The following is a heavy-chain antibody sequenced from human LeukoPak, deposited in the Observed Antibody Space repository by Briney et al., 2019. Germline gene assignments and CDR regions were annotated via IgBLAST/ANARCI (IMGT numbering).Heavy chain of an antibody. J-gene: IGHJ4*02. D-gene: IGHD4-23*01. Sequence: GGSLRLSCAASGFTFSTYIMNWVRQAPGKGLEWVSYISSSSSTIYYADSVKGRFTISRDNAKNSLYLQMNSLRAEDTAVYYCARSRTYGGLYYFDYWGQGTLVTVSS. CDR1: GFTFSTYI. CDR2: ISSSSSTI. CDR3: ARSRTYGGLYYFDY. V-gene: IGHV3-48*04.